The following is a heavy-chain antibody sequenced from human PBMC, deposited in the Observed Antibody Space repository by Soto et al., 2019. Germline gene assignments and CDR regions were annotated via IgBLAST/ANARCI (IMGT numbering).Heavy chain of an antibody. Sequence: QVQLVQSGAEVKKPGASVKVSCKASGYTFTSYGISWVRQAPGQRLAWMGWISAYNGNTNYAQKLQGRVTMTTDTSTSTAYMELRSLRSDDTAVYYCARLTGVVVAATPAYYFDYWGQGTLVTVSS. CDR2: ISAYNGNT. V-gene: IGHV1-18*01. CDR3: ARLTGVVVAATPAYYFDY. D-gene: IGHD2-15*01. CDR1: GYTFTSYG. J-gene: IGHJ4*02.